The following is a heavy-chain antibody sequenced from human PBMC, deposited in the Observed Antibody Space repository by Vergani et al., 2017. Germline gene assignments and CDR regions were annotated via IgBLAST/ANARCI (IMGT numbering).Heavy chain of an antibody. Sequence: VQLVESGGGLVQPGGSLRLSCAASGITFWKFGMHWVRQGPGKGLEWVSGISWNSGAVDYADSVRGRFTISRDNAKNSLFLEMNSLRFEDTAVYFCTKGSVYYHDSAGHGYDPYTGFDLWGQGTLVTVSS. D-gene: IGHD5-12*01. CDR3: TKGSVYYHDSAGHGYDPYTGFDL. CDR2: ISWNSGAV. V-gene: IGHV3-9*01. J-gene: IGHJ3*01. CDR1: GITFWKFG.